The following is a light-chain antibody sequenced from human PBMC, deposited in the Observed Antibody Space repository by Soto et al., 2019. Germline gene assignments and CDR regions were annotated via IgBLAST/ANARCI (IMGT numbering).Light chain of an antibody. J-gene: IGKJ5*01. CDR1: QSVTTY. CDR2: DAS. CDR3: QQRSNWPPSIT. Sequence: EIVLTQSPATLSLSPGERANISCRASQSVTTYLAWYQQKPGQAPRLLIYDASDRATGIPARFSGSGSGTDFTLTISSLEPEDFAVYYCQQRSNWPPSITFGQETRLEIK. V-gene: IGKV3-11*01.